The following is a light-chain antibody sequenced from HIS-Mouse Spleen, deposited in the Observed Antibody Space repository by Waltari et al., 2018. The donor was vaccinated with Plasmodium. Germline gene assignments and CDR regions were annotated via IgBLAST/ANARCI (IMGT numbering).Light chain of an antibody. J-gene: IGKJ1*01. CDR2: AES. V-gene: IGKV1-39*01. CDR1: QSISSY. Sequence: DIQMTQSPSSLSASVGDRVTITCRASQSISSYLNWYQQKPGKAPKLLIYAESSLQSGVPSRFSGSGSGTEFTLTISSLQPEYFATYYCQQSYSTWTFGQGTKVEIK. CDR3: QQSYSTWT.